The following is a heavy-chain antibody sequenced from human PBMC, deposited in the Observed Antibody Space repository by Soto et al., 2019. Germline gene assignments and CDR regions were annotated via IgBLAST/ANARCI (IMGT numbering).Heavy chain of an antibody. D-gene: IGHD2-15*01. CDR2: IYYSGST. J-gene: IGHJ4*02. Sequence: PSETLSLTCTVSGGSISSSSYYWGWIRQPPGKGLEWIGSIYYSGSTYYNPSLKSRVTISVDTSKNQFSLKLSSVTAADTAVYYCARALYCSGGSCFDYWGQGTLVTSPQ. V-gene: IGHV4-39*01. CDR3: ARALYCSGGSCFDY. CDR1: GGSISSSSYY.